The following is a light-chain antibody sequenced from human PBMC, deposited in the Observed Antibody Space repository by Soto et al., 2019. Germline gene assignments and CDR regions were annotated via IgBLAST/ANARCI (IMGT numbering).Light chain of an antibody. CDR1: QSISSW. J-gene: IGKJ1*01. CDR3: QQYNSWT. Sequence: DIQRTQSPSTLSASVGDRVTITCRASQSISSWLAWYQQKPAKAPKLLIYKASNIESGVPSRFTGSGSGTEFTLTISSMQPDDFASYYCQQYNSWTFGQGTKVDIK. CDR2: KAS. V-gene: IGKV1-5*03.